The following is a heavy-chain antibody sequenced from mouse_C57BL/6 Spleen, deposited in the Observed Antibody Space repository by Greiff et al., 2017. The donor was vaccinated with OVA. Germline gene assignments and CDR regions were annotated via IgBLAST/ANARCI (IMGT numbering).Heavy chain of an antibody. CDR3: ARLGPKETFDY. CDR1: GYSITSGYY. J-gene: IGHJ2*01. Sequence: VQLKESGPGLVKPSQSLSLTCSVTGYSITSGYYWNWIRQFPGNKLEWMGYISYDGSNNYNPSLKNRISITRDTSKNQFFLKLNSVTTEDTATYYCARLGPKETFDYWGQGTTLTVSS. V-gene: IGHV3-6*01. D-gene: IGHD4-1*01. CDR2: ISYDGSN.